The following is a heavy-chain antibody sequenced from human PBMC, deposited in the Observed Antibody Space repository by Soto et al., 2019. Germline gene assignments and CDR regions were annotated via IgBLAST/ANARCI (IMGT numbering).Heavy chain of an antibody. V-gene: IGHV4-38-2*01. CDR3: ARAARQGQYYYYYYAMDV. Sequence: ETLSLTCAVSGYSISSGHYWGWIRQPPGKGLEWIGSTYHSGSTYYNPSLKSRVTMSVDTSKNQFSLRLSSVTAADTAVYYCARAARQGQYYYYYYAMDVWGQGTTVTVSS. D-gene: IGHD6-6*01. CDR2: TYHSGST. J-gene: IGHJ6*02. CDR1: GYSISSGHY.